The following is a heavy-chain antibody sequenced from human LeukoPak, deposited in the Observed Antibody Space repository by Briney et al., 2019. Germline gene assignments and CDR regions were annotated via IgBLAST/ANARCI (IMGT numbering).Heavy chain of an antibody. CDR3: ARTSSISAAGAFDY. J-gene: IGHJ4*02. Sequence: PGESLQISCKGSGYSFTSYWIGWVRRMPGKGLEWMGIIYPDDSDTRYSPSFQGQVTISADKSISTAYLQWSCLKASDTAMYYCARTSSISAAGAFDYWGQGTLVTVSS. CDR1: GYSFTSYW. CDR2: IYPDDSDT. V-gene: IGHV5-51*01. D-gene: IGHD6-13*01.